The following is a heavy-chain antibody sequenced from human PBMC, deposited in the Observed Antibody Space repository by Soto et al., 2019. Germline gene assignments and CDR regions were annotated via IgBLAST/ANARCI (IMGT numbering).Heavy chain of an antibody. CDR3: ARGAGYSSGWPYYFDY. J-gene: IGHJ4*02. Sequence: EVQLVESGGGLVQPGESLRLSCAASGVTVSSNFMTWVRQAPGKGLEWVSVLYSGGSTYYLDAVKGRFSISRDDSKNTLYLQMNSLRAEDTAVYYCARGAGYSSGWPYYFDYWGQGTLVTVSS. D-gene: IGHD6-19*01. CDR2: LYSGGST. V-gene: IGHV3-66*01. CDR1: GVTVSSNF.